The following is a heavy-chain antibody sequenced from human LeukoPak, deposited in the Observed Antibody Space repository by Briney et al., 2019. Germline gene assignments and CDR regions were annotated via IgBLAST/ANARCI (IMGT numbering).Heavy chain of an antibody. CDR1: GGSISSYY. V-gene: IGHV4-59*01. CDR3: ARDLGYSSSLRAFDI. CDR2: IYYSGST. Sequence: PSETLSLTCTVSGGSISSYYWSWIRQPPGKGLEWIGYIYYSGSTNYNPSLKSRVTISVDTSKNQFSLKLSSVTAADTAVYYCARDLGYSSSLRAFDIWGQGTMVTVSS. J-gene: IGHJ3*02. D-gene: IGHD6-13*01.